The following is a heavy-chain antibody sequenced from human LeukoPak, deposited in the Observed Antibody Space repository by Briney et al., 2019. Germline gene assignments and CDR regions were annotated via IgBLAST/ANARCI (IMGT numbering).Heavy chain of an antibody. D-gene: IGHD2-15*01. Sequence: GGSLRLSCAASGFTFSDHYMDWVRQAPGKGLEWVGRTRNKANSYTTEYAASVKGRFTISRDDSKNSLYLQMNSLKTEDTAVYYCARDVAQEVLETDIVVVVAATRFDYWGQGTLVTVSS. V-gene: IGHV3-72*01. CDR3: ARDVAQEVLETDIVVVVAATRFDY. CDR1: GFTFSDHY. CDR2: TRNKANSYTT. J-gene: IGHJ4*02.